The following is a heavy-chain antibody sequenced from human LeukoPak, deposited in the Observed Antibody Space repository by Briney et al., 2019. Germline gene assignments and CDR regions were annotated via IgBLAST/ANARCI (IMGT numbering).Heavy chain of an antibody. CDR3: ARAGHNSDSGGYDY. CDR1: GYTFIDHY. CDR2: INPNIGDT. Sequence: ASMKVSCKASGYTFIDHYIHWVRQAPGQGLESMGWINPNIGDTNYAQQSQGRVTMTRDTSSSTAYMELSRLRSDDAAVYYCARAGHNSDSGGYDYWGQGTLVTVSS. D-gene: IGHD3-22*01. V-gene: IGHV1-2*02. J-gene: IGHJ4*02.